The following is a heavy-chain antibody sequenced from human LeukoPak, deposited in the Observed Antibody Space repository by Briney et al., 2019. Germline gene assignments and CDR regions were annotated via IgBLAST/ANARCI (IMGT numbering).Heavy chain of an antibody. CDR2: IYYSGST. J-gene: IGHJ4*02. CDR3: ARRTAAGRGD. D-gene: IGHD6-13*01. V-gene: IGHV4-39*01. CDR1: GGSISSSNYY. Sequence: SETLSLTCTVSGGSISSSNYYWDWIRQPPGKGLEWIGSIYYSGSTYYNPSLKSRVTISVDTSKNQFSLKLSSVTAADTAVYYCARRTAAGRGDWGQGTLVAVSS.